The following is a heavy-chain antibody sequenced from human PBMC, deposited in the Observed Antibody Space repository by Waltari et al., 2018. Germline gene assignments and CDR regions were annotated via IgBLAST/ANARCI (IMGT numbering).Heavy chain of an antibody. CDR2: IYSGGST. V-gene: IGHV3-23*03. Sequence: EVQLLESGGGLVQPGGSLRLSCAASGFTFSSYAMSWVRQAPGKGLEWVSVIYSGGSTYYADSVKGRFTISRDNSKNTLHLQMNSLRAEDTAVYYCATSRLPDAFDIWGQGTMVTVSS. CDR3: ATSRLPDAFDI. D-gene: IGHD2-2*01. J-gene: IGHJ3*02. CDR1: GFTFSSYA.